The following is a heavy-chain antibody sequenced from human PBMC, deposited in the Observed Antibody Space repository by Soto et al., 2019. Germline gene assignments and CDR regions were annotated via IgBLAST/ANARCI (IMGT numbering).Heavy chain of an antibody. Sequence: SGPTLVNPTQTLTLTCTFSGFSLSTNEVGVGWIRQPPGKALEWLALIYWDDDKRYSPCLGTRLTITKDTSKNQVVLTVANMDPVDTATYYCARLHVGYCSGGRCSSNWFDPWGQGTLVTVSS. CDR2: IYWDDDK. V-gene: IGHV2-5*02. J-gene: IGHJ5*02. D-gene: IGHD2-15*01. CDR1: GFSLSTNEVG. CDR3: ARLHVGYCSGGRCSSNWFDP.